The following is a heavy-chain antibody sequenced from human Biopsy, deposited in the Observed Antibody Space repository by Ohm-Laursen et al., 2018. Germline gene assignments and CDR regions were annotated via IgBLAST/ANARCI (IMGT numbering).Heavy chain of an antibody. Sequence: SSVKVSCKVSGGTFSNSAISWVRQAPGQGLEWMGGIITFFRTVNYAQNFQGRLTITADEFTDTAYMELRSLRSEDTAVYYCAPQTPRDPDILTGTYHYDMAVWGQGTTVTVSS. CDR2: IITFFRTV. D-gene: IGHD3-9*01. CDR1: GGTFSNSA. CDR3: APQTPRDPDILTGTYHYDMAV. V-gene: IGHV1-69*01. J-gene: IGHJ6*02.